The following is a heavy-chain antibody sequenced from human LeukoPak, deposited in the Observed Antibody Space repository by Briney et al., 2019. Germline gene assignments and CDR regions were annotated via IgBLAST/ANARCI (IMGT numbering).Heavy chain of an antibody. CDR2: INHSGST. D-gene: IGHD2-2*01. CDR1: GGSFSGYY. J-gene: IGHJ6*02. Sequence: SETLSLTCAVYGGSFSGYYWSWIRQPPGKGLEWIGEINHSGSTNYNPSLKSRVTISVDTSKNQFTLKLSSVTAADTAVYYCARDKYCSSTSCYEGAYYYYGMDVWGQGTTVTVSS. V-gene: IGHV4-34*01. CDR3: ARDKYCSSTSCYEGAYYYYGMDV.